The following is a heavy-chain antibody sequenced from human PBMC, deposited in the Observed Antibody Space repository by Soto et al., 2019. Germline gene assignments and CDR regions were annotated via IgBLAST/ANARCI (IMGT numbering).Heavy chain of an antibody. D-gene: IGHD4-17*01. J-gene: IGHJ4*02. Sequence: PSETLSLTCTVSGDSVSSGSYSWTWIRQPPGKGLEGIGYIFLSGSTNYNPSLKSRVSISVDTSKDQFSLQLSSVTAADTAVYYSARDPGYGGRYDSWGQGTPVTVPQ. CDR1: GDSVSSGSYS. CDR3: ARDPGYGGRYDS. V-gene: IGHV4-61*01. CDR2: IFLSGST.